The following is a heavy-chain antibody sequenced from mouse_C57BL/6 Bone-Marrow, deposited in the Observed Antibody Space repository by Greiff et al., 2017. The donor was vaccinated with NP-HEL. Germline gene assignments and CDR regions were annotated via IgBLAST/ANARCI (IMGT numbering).Heavy chain of an antibody. CDR1: GFTFSDYG. V-gene: IGHV5-17*01. J-gene: IGHJ4*01. CDR3: ARTGTTVVATDYAMDY. CDR2: ISSGSSTI. Sequence: EVKLVESGGGLVKPGGSLKLSCAASGFTFSDYGMHWVRQAPEKGLEWVAYISSGSSTIYYADTVKGRFTISRDNAKNTLFLQMTSLRSEYTAMYYCARTGTTVVATDYAMDYWDQGTSVTVSS. D-gene: IGHD1-1*01.